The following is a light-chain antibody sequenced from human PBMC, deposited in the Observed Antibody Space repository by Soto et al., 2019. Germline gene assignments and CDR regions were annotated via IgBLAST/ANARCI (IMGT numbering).Light chain of an antibody. Sequence: DIVMTQSPDSLAVSLGERATINCKSSQSVLYSSNNKNYLAWYQQKPGQPPKALIYWASTRESGVPDRFSGSGSGTDFTLTISSLQAEDVAVYYCQQYYTTPWTFVQGTKVESK. CDR1: QSVLYSSNNKNY. V-gene: IGKV4-1*01. CDR3: QQYYTTPWT. J-gene: IGKJ1*01. CDR2: WAS.